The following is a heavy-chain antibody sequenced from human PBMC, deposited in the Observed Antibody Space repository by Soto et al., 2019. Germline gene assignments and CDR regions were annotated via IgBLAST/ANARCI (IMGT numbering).Heavy chain of an antibody. D-gene: IGHD2-2*01. CDR2: IYSGGST. Sequence: EVQLVESGGGLVQPGGSLRLSCAASGFTVSSNYMSWVRQAPGKGLEWVSVIYSGGSTHYADSVKGRFTISRDNSKNTLYLQMNSLRAEDTAVYYCARVVVPAATYYYYGMDVWGQGTTVTVSS. J-gene: IGHJ6*02. CDR3: ARVVVPAATYYYYGMDV. V-gene: IGHV3-66*01. CDR1: GFTVSSNY.